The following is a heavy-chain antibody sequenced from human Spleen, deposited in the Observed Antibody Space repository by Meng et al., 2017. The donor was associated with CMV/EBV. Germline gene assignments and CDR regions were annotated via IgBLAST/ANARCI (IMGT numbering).Heavy chain of an antibody. CDR3: ARDQIQLWVSGEYYFDY. CDR1: GFTFGIYW. CDR2: IKQDGSEK. Sequence: GESLKISCAVSGFTFGIYWMSWVRQAPGKGLEWVANIKQDGSEKHYVDSVKGRFTISRDNAKSSLYLQMSSLRAEDTAVYYCARDQIQLWVSGEYYFDYWGQGTLVTVSS. D-gene: IGHD5-18*01. V-gene: IGHV3-7*01. J-gene: IGHJ4*02.